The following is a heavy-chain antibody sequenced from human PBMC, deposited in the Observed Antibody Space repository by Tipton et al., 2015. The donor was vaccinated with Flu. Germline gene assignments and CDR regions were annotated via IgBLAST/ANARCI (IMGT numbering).Heavy chain of an antibody. V-gene: IGHV4-39*07. CDR2: IYYSGST. CDR1: GGSISSSNYY. Sequence: TLSLTCTVFGGSISSSNYYWGWIRQPPGKGLEWIGNIYYSGSTYYNPSLKSRVAISVDTSKNQFSLRLSSVTAADTAVYYCAREVYYDLPLGVAYSYYGLNVWGQGATVTVSS. D-gene: IGHD3-3*01. CDR3: AREVYYDLPLGVAYSYYGLNV. J-gene: IGHJ6*02.